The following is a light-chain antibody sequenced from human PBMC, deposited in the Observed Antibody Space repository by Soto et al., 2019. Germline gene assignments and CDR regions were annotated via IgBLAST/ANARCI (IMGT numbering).Light chain of an antibody. V-gene: IGKV3-11*01. CDR1: QSVSSY. Sequence: EIVLTQSPATLSLSPGERATLSCRASQSVSSYLAWYQQKPGQAPRLLISDASNRATGIPARFSGSGSGAVFTLTISSLDPEDFSVYYCQQRTKTFGQGTRLDMK. CDR2: DAS. CDR3: QQRTKT. J-gene: IGKJ5*01.